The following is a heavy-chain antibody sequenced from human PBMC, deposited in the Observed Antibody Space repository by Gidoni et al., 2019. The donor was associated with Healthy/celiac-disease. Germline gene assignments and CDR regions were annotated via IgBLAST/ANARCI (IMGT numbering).Heavy chain of an antibody. CDR2: ISSSSSYI. J-gene: IGHJ4*02. V-gene: IGHV3-21*01. Sequence: QLVESGGGLVKPGGSLSLSCADSGFTFSSYSMNWVRQAPGKGLEWVSAISSSSSYIYYADSVKGRFTISRDNAKNSLYLQMNSLRAEDTAVYYCARVGGYCSGGSCSDFDYWGQGTLVTVSS. D-gene: IGHD2-15*01. CDR1: GFTFSSYS. CDR3: ARVGGYCSGGSCSDFDY.